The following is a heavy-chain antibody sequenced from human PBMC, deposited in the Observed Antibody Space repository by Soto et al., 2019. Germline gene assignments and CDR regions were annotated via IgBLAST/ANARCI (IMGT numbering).Heavy chain of an antibody. Sequence: GPGPGFSSETLSLTCTVSGGSISSYYWSWIRQPAGKGLEWIGRIYTSGSTNYNPSLKSRVTMSVDTSKNQFSLKLSSVTAADTAVYYCARGVAVAGMHYYGMDVWGQGTTVTVSS. CDR3: ARGVAVAGMHYYGMDV. D-gene: IGHD6-19*01. V-gene: IGHV4-4*07. CDR1: GGSISSYY. CDR2: IYTSGST. J-gene: IGHJ6*02.